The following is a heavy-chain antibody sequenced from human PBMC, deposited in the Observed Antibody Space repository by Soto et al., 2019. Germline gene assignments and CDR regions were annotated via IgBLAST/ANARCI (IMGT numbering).Heavy chain of an antibody. CDR1: GFTFSSYA. CDR3: AKDQGRSKPDRYSSGPNAFDI. D-gene: IGHD6-19*01. Sequence: PGGSLRLSCAASGFTFSSYAMSWVRQAPGKGLGWVSAISGSGGSTYYADSVKGRFTISRDNSKNTLYLQMNSLRAEDTAVYYCAKDQGRSKPDRYSSGPNAFDIWGQGTMVTVSS. V-gene: IGHV3-23*01. CDR2: ISGSGGST. J-gene: IGHJ3*02.